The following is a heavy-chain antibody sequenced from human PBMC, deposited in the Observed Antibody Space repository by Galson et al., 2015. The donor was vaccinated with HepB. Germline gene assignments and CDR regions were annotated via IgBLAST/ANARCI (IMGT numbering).Heavy chain of an antibody. CDR1: GYTFTSYG. V-gene: IGHV1-18*04. Sequence: SVKVSCKASGYTFTSYGISWVRQAPGQGLEWMGWISAYNGNTNYAQKLQGRVTMTTDTSTSTAYMELSSLRSEDTAVYYCARVGSSSSTLVFDYWGQGTLVTVSS. D-gene: IGHD6-6*01. CDR2: ISAYNGNT. CDR3: ARVGSSSSTLVFDY. J-gene: IGHJ4*02.